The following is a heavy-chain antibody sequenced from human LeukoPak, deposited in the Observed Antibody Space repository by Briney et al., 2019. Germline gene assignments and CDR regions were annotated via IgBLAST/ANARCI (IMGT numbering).Heavy chain of an antibody. CDR1: GYSISSGYY. Sequence: SETLSLTCTVSGYSISSGYYWGWIRQPPGKGLEWIGSIYHSGSTYYNPSLKSRVTISVDTSKNQFSLKLSSVTAADTAVYYCARVVSVYYDSSGYYHAFDIWGQGTIVTVSS. CDR2: IYHSGST. D-gene: IGHD3-22*01. J-gene: IGHJ3*02. V-gene: IGHV4-38-2*02. CDR3: ARVVSVYYDSSGYYHAFDI.